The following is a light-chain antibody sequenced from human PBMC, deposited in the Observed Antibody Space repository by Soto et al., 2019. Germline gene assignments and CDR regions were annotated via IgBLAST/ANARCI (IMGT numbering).Light chain of an antibody. CDR1: TGAVTSGHY. Sequence: QTVVTQEPSLTVSPGGTVTLTCGSSTGAVTSGHYPYWFQQKPGQAPRTLNYDINKKNSWTPARFSGSLLGGKAALTLSGAQPEDEAEYYCLLTYSGSRVFGGGTKLTVL. CDR2: DIN. J-gene: IGLJ2*01. CDR3: LLTYSGSRV. V-gene: IGLV7-46*01.